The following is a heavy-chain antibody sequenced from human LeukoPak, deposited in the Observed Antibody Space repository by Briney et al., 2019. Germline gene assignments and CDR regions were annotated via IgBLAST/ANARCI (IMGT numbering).Heavy chain of an antibody. CDR1: GFTFSSYS. CDR3: TTTVRDTAMVTWAYYYYMDV. D-gene: IGHD5-18*01. V-gene: IGHV3-21*01. Sequence: GGSLRLSCAASGFTFSSYSVNWVRQAPGKGLEWVSSISSSSSYIYYADSVKGRFTISRDNAKNSLYLQLNSLRAEDTAVYYCTTTVRDTAMVTWAYYYYMDVWGKGTTVIVSS. J-gene: IGHJ6*03. CDR2: ISSSSSYI.